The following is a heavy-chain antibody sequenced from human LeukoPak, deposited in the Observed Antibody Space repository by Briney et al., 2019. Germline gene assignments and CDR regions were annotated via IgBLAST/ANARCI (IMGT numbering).Heavy chain of an antibody. CDR1: GITFSDHD. CDR2: AKNKGNSYTR. J-gene: IGHJ4*02. CDR3: VAMIREAGY. Sequence: GGSLRLSCAVSGITFSDHDMDWVRQAPGKGLEWCGRAKNKGNSYTREYAASVKGRFTSSRDDSKNSLYLQMNSLKTEDTAVYYCVAMIREAGYWGQGTLVTVSS. V-gene: IGHV3-72*01. D-gene: IGHD3-10*01.